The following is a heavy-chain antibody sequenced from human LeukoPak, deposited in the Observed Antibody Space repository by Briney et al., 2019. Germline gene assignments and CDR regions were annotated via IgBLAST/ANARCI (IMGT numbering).Heavy chain of an antibody. J-gene: IGHJ4*02. CDR2: IRGKAYGGTT. D-gene: IGHD1-26*01. Sequence: PGGSLRLSCTASGFTFGDYAMSWFRQAPGRGLEWVGFIRGKAYGGTTEYAASVKGRFTISRDDSKSIAYLQMNSLKTEDTAVYYCTRDEGEWELPIDYWGQGTLVTVSS. CDR1: GFTFGDYA. V-gene: IGHV3-49*03. CDR3: TRDEGEWELPIDY.